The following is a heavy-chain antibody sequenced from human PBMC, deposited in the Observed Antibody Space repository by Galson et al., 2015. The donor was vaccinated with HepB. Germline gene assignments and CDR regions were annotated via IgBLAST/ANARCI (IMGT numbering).Heavy chain of an antibody. CDR2: ISSSSSYT. J-gene: IGHJ4*02. D-gene: IGHD2-21*02. Sequence: SLRLSCAASGFTFSDYYMSWIRQAPGKGLEWVSYISSSSSYTNYADSVKGRFTISRDNAKNSLYLQMNSLRAEDTAVYYCARAKMGDCGGDCYTFDYWGQGTLVTVSS. CDR1: GFTFSDYY. V-gene: IGHV3-11*05. CDR3: ARAKMGDCGGDCYTFDY.